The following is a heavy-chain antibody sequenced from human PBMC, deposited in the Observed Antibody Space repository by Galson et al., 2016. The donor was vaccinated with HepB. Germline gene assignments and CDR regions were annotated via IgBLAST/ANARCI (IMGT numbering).Heavy chain of an antibody. D-gene: IGHD3-22*01. J-gene: IGHJ4*02. CDR3: AREYESSVDD. CDR1: GGSVGSVSHH. Sequence: ETLSLTCTVSGGSVGSVSHHWGWIRQPPGKGLEWIGSIHSSGKTYYSPSLVRRVAISIDTSVNHFSLALSSVTAADTAVYYCAREYESSVDDWGQGTLVTVSS. V-gene: IGHV4-39*02. CDR2: IHSSGKT.